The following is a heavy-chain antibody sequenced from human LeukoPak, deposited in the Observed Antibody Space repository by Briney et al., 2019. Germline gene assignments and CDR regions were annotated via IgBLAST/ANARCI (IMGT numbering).Heavy chain of an antibody. CDR2: ISSSSTTI. CDR3: ARDSSSSWYFFTFWFDP. D-gene: IGHD6-13*01. Sequence: GGSLRLSCAASGFTFSSYSMMWVRQAPGKGLEWVSYISSSSTTIYYADSVKGRFTISRDNAKNSLYLQMNSLRAEDTAVYYCARDSSSSWYFFTFWFDPWGQGTLVTVSS. CDR1: GFTFSSYS. J-gene: IGHJ5*02. V-gene: IGHV3-48*04.